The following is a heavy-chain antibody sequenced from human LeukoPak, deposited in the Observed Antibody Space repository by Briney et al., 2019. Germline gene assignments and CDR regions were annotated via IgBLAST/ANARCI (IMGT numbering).Heavy chain of an antibody. D-gene: IGHD6-19*01. CDR3: ARVGVGTVAGNYFDD. CDR1: GFTVSNSY. J-gene: IGHJ4*02. Sequence: GGSLRLSCTASGFTVSNSYMTWVRQAPGKGLEWVSLIYGGGGTYYADSVKGRFTISRHNSENTLYLEMNSLRPEDTAVYYCARVGVGTVAGNYFDDWGQGTLVTVSS. CDR2: IYGGGGT. V-gene: IGHV3-53*04.